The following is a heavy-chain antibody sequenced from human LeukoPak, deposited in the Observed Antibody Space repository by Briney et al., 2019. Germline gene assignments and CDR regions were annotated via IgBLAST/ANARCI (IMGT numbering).Heavy chain of an antibody. CDR3: ARNDRGRPADY. Sequence: PSETLSLTCNVSGGSISNSPYYWGWIRQPPGKGLEWIVSMHYSGTTYHNPSLRSRVTISVDTSKSQFSLRLISVTAADTAVYYCARNDRGRPADYWGQGTLVTVSS. CDR1: GGSISNSPYY. D-gene: IGHD1-26*01. V-gene: IGHV4-39*01. CDR2: MHYSGTT. J-gene: IGHJ4*02.